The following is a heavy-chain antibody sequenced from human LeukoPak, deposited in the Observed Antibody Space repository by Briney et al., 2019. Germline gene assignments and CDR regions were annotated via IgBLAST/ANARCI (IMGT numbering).Heavy chain of an antibody. V-gene: IGHV4-38-2*01. CDR2: IYHSGST. J-gene: IGHJ4*02. CDR3: AGDYDFWSGYSNY. Sequence: SETLSLTCAVSGYSISSGYYWGWIRQPPGKGLEWIGSIYHSGSTYYNPSLKSRVTVAVDTSKNQLSLRLSSVTAADTAVYYCAGDYDFWSGYSNYWGQGTLVTVSS. CDR1: GYSISSGYY. D-gene: IGHD3-3*01.